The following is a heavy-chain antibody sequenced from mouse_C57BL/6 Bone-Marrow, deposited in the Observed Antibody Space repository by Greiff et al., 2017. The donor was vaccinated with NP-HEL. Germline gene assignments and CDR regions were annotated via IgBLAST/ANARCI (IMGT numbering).Heavy chain of an antibody. V-gene: IGHV5-6*01. CDR1: GFTFSSYG. CDR2: ISSGGSYP. D-gene: IGHD6-5*01. Sequence: EVQRVESGGDLVKPGGSLKLSCAASGFTFSSYGMSWVRRTPDKRLEWVATISSGGSYPYYPDSVKGRFTISRDNSKNTLYLQRSSLKSEDTAMYYCARSYVPPFAYWGQVTLGTVSA. J-gene: IGHJ3*01. CDR3: ARSYVPPFAY.